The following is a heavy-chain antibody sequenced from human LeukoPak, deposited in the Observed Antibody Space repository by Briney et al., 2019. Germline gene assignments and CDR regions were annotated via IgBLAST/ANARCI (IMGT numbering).Heavy chain of an antibody. CDR3: AKDIVLMMYANGFDY. D-gene: IGHD2-8*01. CDR1: GFTFSSYA. Sequence: GGSLRLSCAASGFTFSSYAMSWVRQAPGKGLEWVAAISGSGGSTDYADPVKGRFTISRDNSKNTLYMQMNSLRAEDTAVYYCAKDIVLMMYANGFDYWGQGTLVTVSS. J-gene: IGHJ4*02. CDR2: ISGSGGST. V-gene: IGHV3-23*01.